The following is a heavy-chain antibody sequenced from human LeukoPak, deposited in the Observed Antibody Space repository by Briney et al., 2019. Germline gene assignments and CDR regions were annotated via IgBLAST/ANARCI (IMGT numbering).Heavy chain of an antibody. V-gene: IGHV4-39*01. Sequence: SETLSLTCTVSGGSISSSNYYWGWIRQPPGKGLEWIGSISYSGGTYYNPSLKSRVSISADTSNNQISLKVTSVTAADTAVYYCARGDGMAEFDYWGQGTLVTVSS. J-gene: IGHJ4*02. CDR1: GGSISSSNYY. CDR2: ISYSGGT. D-gene: IGHD2-21*01. CDR3: ARGDGMAEFDY.